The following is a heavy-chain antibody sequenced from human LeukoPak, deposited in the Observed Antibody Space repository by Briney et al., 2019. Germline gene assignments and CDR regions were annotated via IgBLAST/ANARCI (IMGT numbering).Heavy chain of an antibody. D-gene: IGHD6-6*01. CDR3: ARPRGPYSSSPNTFDY. CDR1: GFTFRSHA. V-gene: IGHV3-7*01. Sequence: GGSLRLSCVGSGFTFRSHAMSWVRQAPGKGLEWVANMKQDGSEMYYVDSVKGRFTISRDNAKNSLYLQMNSLRAEDTAVYYCARPRGPYSSSPNTFDYWGQGTLVTVSS. CDR2: MKQDGSEM. J-gene: IGHJ4*02.